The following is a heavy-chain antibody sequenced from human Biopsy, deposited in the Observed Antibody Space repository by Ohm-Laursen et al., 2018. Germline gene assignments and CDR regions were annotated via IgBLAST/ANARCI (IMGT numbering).Heavy chain of an antibody. CDR1: GASVRSHF. D-gene: IGHD3-3*01. CDR3: ARLSTIFGVADFTDD. CDR2: ISNSGTT. Sequence: TLSLTCTLSGASVRSHFLTWIRQPPGKGLQWIGSISNSGTTKSSPSLKSRVNISLHTSKNQLSLKLTSVTAADTAVYYCARLSTIFGVADFTDDWGQGTLVTVSS. V-gene: IGHV4-4*08. J-gene: IGHJ4*02.